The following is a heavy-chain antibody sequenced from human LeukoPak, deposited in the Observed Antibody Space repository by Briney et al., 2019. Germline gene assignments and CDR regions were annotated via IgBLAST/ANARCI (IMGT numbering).Heavy chain of an antibody. CDR3: ARHFGGNDY. CDR1: GGSISSSSYY. Sequence: ETLSLTCTVSGGSISSSSYYWGWIRQPPGKGLEWIGSIYYSGSTYYNPSLKSRVTISVDTSKNQFSLKLSSVTAADTAVYYCARHFGGNDYWGQGTLVTVSS. J-gene: IGHJ4*02. D-gene: IGHD4-23*01. V-gene: IGHV4-39*01. CDR2: IYYSGST.